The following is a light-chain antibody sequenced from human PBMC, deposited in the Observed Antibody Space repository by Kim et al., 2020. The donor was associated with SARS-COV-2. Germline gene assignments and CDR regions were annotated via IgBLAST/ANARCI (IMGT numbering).Light chain of an antibody. J-gene: IGLJ1*01. CDR1: SSDVGGYNY. CDR3: SSYTSSSTLEV. V-gene: IGLV2-14*03. Sequence: SITISCTGTSSDVGGYNYVSWYQQHPGKAPKLMIYDVSNRPSGVSNRFSGSKSSNTASLTISGLQAEDEADYYCSSYTSSSTLEVFGTGTKVTVL. CDR2: DVS.